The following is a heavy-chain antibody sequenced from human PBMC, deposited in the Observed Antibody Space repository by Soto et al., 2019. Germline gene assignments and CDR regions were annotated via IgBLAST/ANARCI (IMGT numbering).Heavy chain of an antibody. CDR2: MNPNSGNT. V-gene: IGHV1-8*01. CDR3: ARERAHYGMED. J-gene: IGHJ6*02. CDR1: GYTFTSYD. Sequence: QVQLVQSGAEVKKPGASVKVSCKASGYTFTSYDISWVRQATGQGLEWMGWMNPNSGNTGFAQKFQGRVTISRNTSISTAYMELSSLRSEDTAVYYCARERAHYGMEDWGQGTTVTVSS. D-gene: IGHD6-25*01.